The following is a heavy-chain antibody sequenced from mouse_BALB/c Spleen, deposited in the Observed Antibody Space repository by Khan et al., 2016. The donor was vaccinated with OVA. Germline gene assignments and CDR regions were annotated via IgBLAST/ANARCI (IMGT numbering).Heavy chain of an antibody. CDR1: GCSITSGYS. Sequence: EVKLLESGPDLVKPSQSLSLTCTVTGCSITSGYSWHWIRQFPGNKLEWMGYIHYSGTTNYNPSLKSRISITRDTSKNQFFLQLNSVTTEETATYYCARSGTTVIAYWYFDVWGAGTTVTVSS. CDR2: IHYSGTT. J-gene: IGHJ1*01. D-gene: IGHD1-1*01. V-gene: IGHV3-1*02. CDR3: ARSGTTVIAYWYFDV.